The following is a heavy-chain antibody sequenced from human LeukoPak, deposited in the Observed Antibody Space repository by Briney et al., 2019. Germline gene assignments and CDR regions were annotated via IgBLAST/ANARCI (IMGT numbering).Heavy chain of an antibody. CDR1: RFTFSTYA. CDR2: ISSSGADI. V-gene: IGHV3-23*01. Sequence: GGSLRLSCAVSRFTFSTYAMSWVRQAPGQGLEWVSAISSSGADIYYADSVKGRFTISRDNSKNTLFLQMTSLRVEDTAVYYCADYRKPQGLDYWGQGTLVTVSS. J-gene: IGHJ4*02. CDR3: ADYRKPQGLDY. D-gene: IGHD1-14*01.